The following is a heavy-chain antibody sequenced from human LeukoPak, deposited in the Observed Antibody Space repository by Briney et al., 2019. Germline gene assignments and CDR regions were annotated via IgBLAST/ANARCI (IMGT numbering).Heavy chain of an antibody. CDR2: IKQDGSEK. CDR3: ARLRGWETYYYMDV. V-gene: IGHV3-7*01. J-gene: IGHJ6*03. Sequence: GGSLRLSCAASGFTFSSCWMSWVRQAPGKGLEWVANIKQDGSEKYYVDSVKGRFTISRDNAKNSLYLQMNSLRAEDTAVYYCARLRGWETYYYMDVWGKGTTVTVSS. D-gene: IGHD1-26*01. CDR1: GFTFSSCW.